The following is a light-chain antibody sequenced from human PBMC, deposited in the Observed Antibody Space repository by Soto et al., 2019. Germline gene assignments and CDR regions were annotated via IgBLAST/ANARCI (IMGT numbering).Light chain of an antibody. J-gene: IGKJ4*01. CDR3: QQGKSFPLT. CDR1: QDINSW. V-gene: IGKV1-12*01. Sequence: DIQMTQSPSSVSASVGDRVTITCRASQDINSWLAWYQQKPGLAPKLLIYKASSLQGGVPSRFSGSRSGTDFTLTISCLQPEDLATYFCQQGKSFPLTFGGGTKVEIK. CDR2: KAS.